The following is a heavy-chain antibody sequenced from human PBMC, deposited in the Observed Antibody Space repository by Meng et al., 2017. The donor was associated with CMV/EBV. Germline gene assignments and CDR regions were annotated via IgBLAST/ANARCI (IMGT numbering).Heavy chain of an antibody. Sequence: ASVKVSCKASGYTFTSYYMHWVRQAPGQGREWMGIINPSGGSTSYAQKFQGRVTMTRDTSTSTVYMELSSLRSEDTAVYCCASQTTGYYGMDVWGQGTTVTVSS. CDR2: INPSGGST. V-gene: IGHV1-46*01. CDR1: GYTFTSYY. D-gene: IGHD4-17*01. J-gene: IGHJ6*02. CDR3: ASQTTGYYGMDV.